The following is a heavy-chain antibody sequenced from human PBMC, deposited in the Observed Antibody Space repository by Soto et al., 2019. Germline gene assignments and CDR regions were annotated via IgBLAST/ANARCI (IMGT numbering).Heavy chain of an antibody. Sequence: EVQLVESGGGLVQPGGSLRLSCAASGFTFSSYSMNWVRQAPGKGLEWVSYISSSSSTIYYADSVKGRFTISRDNAKNSLYLQMNSLRDEDTAVYYCAREDIVVVPAAKEHYYYYGMDVWGQGTTVTVSS. CDR3: AREDIVVVPAAKEHYYYYGMDV. V-gene: IGHV3-48*02. D-gene: IGHD2-2*01. CDR1: GFTFSSYS. CDR2: ISSSSSTI. J-gene: IGHJ6*02.